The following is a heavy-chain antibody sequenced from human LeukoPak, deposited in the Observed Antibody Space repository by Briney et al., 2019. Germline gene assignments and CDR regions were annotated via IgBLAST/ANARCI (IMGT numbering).Heavy chain of an antibody. CDR2: INHSGST. CDR3: ASLFGSGSN. J-gene: IGHJ4*02. Sequence: ETLSLXXXXYGGSFXXYYWSWIRQPPGKGLEWIGEINHSGSTNYNPSLNSRVTISVDTSKNQFSLKLSSVTAADTAVYYCASLFGSGSNWGQGTLVTVSS. CDR1: GGSFXXYY. D-gene: IGHD3-10*01. V-gene: IGHV4-34*01.